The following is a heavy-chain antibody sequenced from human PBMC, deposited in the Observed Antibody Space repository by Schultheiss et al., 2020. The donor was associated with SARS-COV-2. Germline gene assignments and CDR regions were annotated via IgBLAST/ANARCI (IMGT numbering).Heavy chain of an antibody. V-gene: IGHV1-69*13. CDR3: AREDCSGGSCYPYYYYGMDV. CDR1: GYTFTGYY. CDR2: INPIFGTA. Sequence: SVKVSCKASGYTFTGYYMHWVRQAPGQGLEWMGWINPIFGTANYAQKFQGRVTITADESTSTAYMELSSLRSEDTAVYYCAREDCSGGSCYPYYYYGMDVWGQGTTVTVSS. D-gene: IGHD2-15*01. J-gene: IGHJ6*02.